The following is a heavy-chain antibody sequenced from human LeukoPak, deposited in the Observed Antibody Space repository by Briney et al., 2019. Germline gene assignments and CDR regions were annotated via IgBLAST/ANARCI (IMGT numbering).Heavy chain of an antibody. Sequence: PSETLSLTCTVSGGSISSYYWSWIRQPPGKGLEWIGYIYYSGSTNYNPSLKSRVTISVDTSKNQFSLKLSSVTAADTAVYYCARCAGYQLLSAYYFDYWGQGTLVTVSS. D-gene: IGHD2-2*01. V-gene: IGHV4-59*08. J-gene: IGHJ4*02. CDR3: ARCAGYQLLSAYYFDY. CDR2: IYYSGST. CDR1: GGSISSYY.